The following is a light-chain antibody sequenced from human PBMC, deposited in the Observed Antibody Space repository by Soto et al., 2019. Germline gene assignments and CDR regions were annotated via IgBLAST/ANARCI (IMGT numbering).Light chain of an antibody. J-gene: IGLJ1*01. Sequence: QSALTQPASVSGSPGQSITISCIGTSSDIGDYNYVSWYQQHPGKAPKLMIYEVSHRPSGVSSRFSGSKSGNTASLTISGLQAEDEADYYCTSYTSSSTYVFGTGTKLTVL. CDR1: SSDIGDYNY. CDR3: TSYTSSSTYV. V-gene: IGLV2-14*01. CDR2: EVS.